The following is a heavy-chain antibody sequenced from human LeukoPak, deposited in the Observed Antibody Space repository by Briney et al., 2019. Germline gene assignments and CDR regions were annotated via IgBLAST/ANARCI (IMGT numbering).Heavy chain of an antibody. J-gene: IGHJ6*02. CDR2: IYYSGST. V-gene: IGHV4-59*01. CDR1: GGSISSYY. CDR3: ASAALTLGGMDV. Sequence: PSETLSLTCTVSGGSISSYYWSWIRQPPGKGLEWIGYIYYSGSTNYNPSLKSRVTISVDTSKNQFSLKLSSVTAADTAVYYCASAALTLGGMDVWGQGTTVTVSS.